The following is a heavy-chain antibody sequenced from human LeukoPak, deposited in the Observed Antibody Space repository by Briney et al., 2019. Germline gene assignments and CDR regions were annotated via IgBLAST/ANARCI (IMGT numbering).Heavy chain of an antibody. CDR3: AKVWQQWLVDAFDI. CDR1: GFTISSYS. V-gene: IGHV3-21*04. J-gene: IGHJ3*02. Sequence: GGSLRLSCVVSGFTISSYSMNWVRQAPGKGLEWVSSISTSSSYIHYADSVKGRFTISRDNAKNSLYLQMNSLRAEDTAVYYCAKVWQQWLVDAFDIWGQGTMVTVSS. D-gene: IGHD6-19*01. CDR2: ISTSSSYI.